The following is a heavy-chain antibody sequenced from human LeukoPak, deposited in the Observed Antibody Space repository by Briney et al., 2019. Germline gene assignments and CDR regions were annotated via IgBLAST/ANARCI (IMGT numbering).Heavy chain of an antibody. Sequence: ASVKVSCKASGYTFTSYGISWVRQSPGQGLEWMGWISAYNGNTNYAQKLQGRVTMTTDTSTSTAYMELSRLRSDDTAVYYCSTRGYSSTFDYWRQGTLVTVSS. CDR1: GYTFTSYG. V-gene: IGHV1-18*01. D-gene: IGHD6-13*01. J-gene: IGHJ4*02. CDR3: STRGYSSTFDY. CDR2: ISAYNGNT.